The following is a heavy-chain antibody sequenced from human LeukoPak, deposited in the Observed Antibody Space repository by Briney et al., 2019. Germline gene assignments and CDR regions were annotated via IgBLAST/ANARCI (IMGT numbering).Heavy chain of an antibody. CDR1: GFTFDDYA. J-gene: IGHJ3*02. CDR2: INWNGGST. D-gene: IGHD1-7*01. Sequence: PGGSLRLSCAASGFTFDDYAMHWVRQAPGKGLEWVSGINWNGGSTGYADSVKGRFTISRDNAKNSLYLQMNSLRAEDTALYYCARAGLAGTRAFDIWGQGTMVTVSS. V-gene: IGHV3-20*04. CDR3: ARAGLAGTRAFDI.